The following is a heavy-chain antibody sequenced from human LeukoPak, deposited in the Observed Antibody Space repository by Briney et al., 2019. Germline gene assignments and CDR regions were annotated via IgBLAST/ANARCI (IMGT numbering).Heavy chain of an antibody. D-gene: IGHD5-12*01. CDR1: GGSFSGYY. CDR2: INHSGST. V-gene: IGHV4-34*01. Sequence: PSETLSLTCAVYGGSFSGYYWSWIRQPPGKGLEWIGEINHSGSTNYNPSLKSRVTISVDTSKNQFSLQLNSVTPEDTAVYYCARARGYTGRMFDFWGQGNLVTVSS. CDR3: ARARGYTGRMFDF. J-gene: IGHJ4*02.